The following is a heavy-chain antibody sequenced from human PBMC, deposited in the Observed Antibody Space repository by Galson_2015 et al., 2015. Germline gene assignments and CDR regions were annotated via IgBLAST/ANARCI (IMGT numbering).Heavy chain of an antibody. CDR1: GFTFSSYA. J-gene: IGHJ6*02. V-gene: IGHV3-23*03. D-gene: IGHD1-14*01. Sequence: SLRLSCAASGFTFSSYAMSWVRQAPGKGLEWVSVIYSGGSTYYADSVKGRFTISRDNSKNTLYLQMNSLRAEDTAVYYCAKDATARGLRDYYYGMDVWGQGTTVTVSS. CDR3: AKDATARGLRDYYYGMDV. CDR2: IYSGGST.